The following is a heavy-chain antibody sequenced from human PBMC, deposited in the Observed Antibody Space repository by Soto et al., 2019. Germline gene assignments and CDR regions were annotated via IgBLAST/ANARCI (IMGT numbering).Heavy chain of an antibody. CDR2: MYHRRRT. D-gene: IGHD3-22*01. J-gene: IGHJ4*02. CDR3: ARDYDSSGYYYQY. Sequence: SETLSLTCLVSGGSITTYYWSWIRQSPGKGLEWIGYMYHRRRTNYNPSLKSRVTISVDTSKNQFFMKLSSVTAADTAVYYCARDYDSSGYYYQYWGQGTLVTVS. V-gene: IGHV4-59*01. CDR1: GGSITTYY.